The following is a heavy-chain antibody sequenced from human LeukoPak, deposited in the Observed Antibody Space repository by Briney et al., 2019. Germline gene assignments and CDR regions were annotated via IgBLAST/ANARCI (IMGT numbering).Heavy chain of an antibody. CDR2: IKQDGSEK. V-gene: IGHV3-7*01. Sequence: GGSLRLSCAASGFTFSSYWMSWVRQAPGKGLEWVANIKQDGSEKYYVDSVKGRFTISRDNAKNSLYLQMNSLRAEDTAVYYCARVGYSGYVGGLDYWGQGTLVTVSS. D-gene: IGHD5-12*01. J-gene: IGHJ4*02. CDR3: ARVGYSGYVGGLDY. CDR1: GFTFSSYW.